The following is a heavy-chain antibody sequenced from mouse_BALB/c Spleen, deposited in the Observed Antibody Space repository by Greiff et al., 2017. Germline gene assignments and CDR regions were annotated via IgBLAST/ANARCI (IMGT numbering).Heavy chain of an antibody. Sequence: VKLVESGPELVRPGVSVKISCKGSGYTFTDYAMHWVKQSHAKSLEWIGVISTYYGNTNYNQKFKGKATMTVDKSSSTAYMELARLTSEDSAIYYCARQDDDEGYFDYWGQGTTLTVSS. J-gene: IGHJ2*01. CDR2: ISTYYGNT. V-gene: IGHV1-67*01. CDR1: GYTFTDYA. D-gene: IGHD2-4*01. CDR3: ARQDDDEGYFDY.